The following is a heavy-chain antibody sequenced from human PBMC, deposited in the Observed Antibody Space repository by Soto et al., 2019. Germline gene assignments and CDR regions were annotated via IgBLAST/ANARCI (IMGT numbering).Heavy chain of an antibody. CDR1: GGSISSGDYY. D-gene: IGHD3-3*01. V-gene: IGHV4-30-4*01. CDR2: IYYSGST. J-gene: IGHJ6*02. Sequence: SETLSLTCTVSGGSISSGDYYWSWIRQPPGKGLEWIGYIYYSGSTYYNPSLKSRVTISVDTSKNQFSLKLSSVTAADKAVYYCASYFWSGYNYYYYGMDVWGQGTTATVSS. CDR3: ASYFWSGYNYYYYGMDV.